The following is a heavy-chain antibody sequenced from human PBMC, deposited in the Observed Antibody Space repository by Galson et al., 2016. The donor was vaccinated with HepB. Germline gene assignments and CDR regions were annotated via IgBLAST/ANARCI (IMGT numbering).Heavy chain of an antibody. D-gene: IGHD3-22*01. CDR2: IKHSGST. J-gene: IGHJ5*02. CDR3: ARGPRGFSPFDP. Sequence: ETLSLTCAVYGGSLSGYYWCWIRQSPGKGLEWIGEIKHSGSTNYNPSLKSRVPISVDTSKNQHSLILNSVTAADTAVDYWARGPRGFSPFDPWGQGTLVTFSS. CDR1: GGSLSGYY. V-gene: IGHV4-34*01.